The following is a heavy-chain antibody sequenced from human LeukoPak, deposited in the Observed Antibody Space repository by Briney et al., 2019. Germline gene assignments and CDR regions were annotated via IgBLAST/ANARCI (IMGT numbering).Heavy chain of an antibody. D-gene: IGHD3-10*01. Sequence: SETLSLTCAVYGGSFSGYYWSWIRQPPGKGLEWIGEINHSGSTNYNPPLKSRVTISVETSKNQFSLKLSSVTAADTAVYYCAGRGSGSYFDYWGQGTLVTVSS. CDR1: GGSFSGYY. J-gene: IGHJ4*02. CDR2: INHSGST. CDR3: AGRGSGSYFDY. V-gene: IGHV4-34*01.